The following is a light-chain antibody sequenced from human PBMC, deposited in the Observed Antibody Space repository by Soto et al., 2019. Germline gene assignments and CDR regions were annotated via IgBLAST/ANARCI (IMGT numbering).Light chain of an antibody. CDR1: SSDVGGYNY. Sequence: QSALTQPASVSGSPGQSITISCTGTSSDVGGYNYVSWFQHHPGKAPKLMIYEVSNRPSGVSNRFSGSKSGNTASLTISGLQAEDEADYYCTSYTTSCLWVFGVGTKLTVL. CDR2: EVS. J-gene: IGLJ3*02. V-gene: IGLV2-14*01. CDR3: TSYTTSCLWV.